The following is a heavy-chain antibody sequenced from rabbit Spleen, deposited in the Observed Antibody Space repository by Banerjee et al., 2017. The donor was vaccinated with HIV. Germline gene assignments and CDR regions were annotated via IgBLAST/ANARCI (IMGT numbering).Heavy chain of an antibody. J-gene: IGHJ3*01. CDR1: GFSFSSNYW. CDR3: GRGIGYVSLDL. Sequence: QSLEESGGDLVKPGASLTLTCTASGFSFSSNYWISWVRQAPGKGLEWIACIYTGSSGKTYYASWAKGRFTISKTSSTTVTLQMTSLTAADTATYFCGRGIGYVSLDLWGQGTLVTVS. V-gene: IGHV1S40*01. CDR2: IYTGSSGKT. D-gene: IGHD6-1*01.